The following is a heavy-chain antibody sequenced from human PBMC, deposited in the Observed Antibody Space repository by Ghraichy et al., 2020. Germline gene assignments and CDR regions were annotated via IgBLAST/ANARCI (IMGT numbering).Heavy chain of an antibody. CDR3: ARVFQDGDYGSPFDY. Sequence: ESLNISCTVSGGSISSYYWSWIRQPPGKGLEWIGYIYYSGSTNYNPSLKSRVTISVDTSKNQFSLKLSSVTAADTAVYYCARVFQDGDYGSPFDYWGQGTLVTVSS. D-gene: IGHD4-17*01. CDR2: IYYSGST. J-gene: IGHJ4*02. V-gene: IGHV4-59*01. CDR1: GGSISSYY.